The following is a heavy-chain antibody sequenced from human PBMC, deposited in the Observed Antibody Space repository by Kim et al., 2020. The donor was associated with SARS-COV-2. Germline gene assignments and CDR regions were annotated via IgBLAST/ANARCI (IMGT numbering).Heavy chain of an antibody. CDR1: GGTFSSYA. D-gene: IGHD3-22*01. Sequence: SVKVSCKASGGTFSSYAISWVRQAPGQGLEWMGGIIPIFGTANYAQKFQGRVTITADESTSTAYMELSSLRSEDTAVYYCARATYYYDSSGRYQKAYYYYGMDVWGQGTTVTVSS. J-gene: IGHJ6*02. CDR3: ARATYYYDSSGRYQKAYYYYGMDV. CDR2: IIPIFGTA. V-gene: IGHV1-69*13.